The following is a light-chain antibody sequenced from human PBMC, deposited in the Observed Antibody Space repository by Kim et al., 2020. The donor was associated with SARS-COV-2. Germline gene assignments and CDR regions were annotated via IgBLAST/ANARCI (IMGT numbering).Light chain of an antibody. CDR3: QQYNNWPLT. CDR2: GAS. V-gene: IGKV3-15*01. Sequence: GSPGERATHSGRASQSVSSNLAWYQQKPGQAPRLLIYGASTRATGIPARFSGSGSGTEFTLTISSLQSEGFAVYYCQQYNNWPLTFGGGTKVDIK. J-gene: IGKJ4*01. CDR1: QSVSSN.